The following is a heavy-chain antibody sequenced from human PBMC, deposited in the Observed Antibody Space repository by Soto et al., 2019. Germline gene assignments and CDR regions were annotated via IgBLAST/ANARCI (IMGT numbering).Heavy chain of an antibody. Sequence: TLSLTCTVSGGSISSSSYYWGWIRQPPGKGLEWIGSIYYSGSTYYNPSLKSRVTISVDTSKNQFSLKLSSVTAADTAVYYCARHASITMIVVVIPQFFDYWGQGTLVTVSS. CDR1: GGSISSSSYY. J-gene: IGHJ4*02. D-gene: IGHD3-22*01. V-gene: IGHV4-39*01. CDR2: IYYSGST. CDR3: ARHASITMIVVVIPQFFDY.